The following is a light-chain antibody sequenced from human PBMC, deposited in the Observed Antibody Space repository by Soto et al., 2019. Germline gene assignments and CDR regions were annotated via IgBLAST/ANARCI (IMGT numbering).Light chain of an antibody. CDR1: QNIDRW. J-gene: IGKJ5*01. V-gene: IGKV1-5*03. CDR3: QQLHDYPIT. Sequence: IHLIQSPSSLSASVLCGFTINCRASQNIDRWLAWYQQRPGKAPNLLMSKASELERGVPSRFSGSGFGTEFTLTISSLQPGDFATYYCQQLHDYPITFGQGTRLEIK. CDR2: KAS.